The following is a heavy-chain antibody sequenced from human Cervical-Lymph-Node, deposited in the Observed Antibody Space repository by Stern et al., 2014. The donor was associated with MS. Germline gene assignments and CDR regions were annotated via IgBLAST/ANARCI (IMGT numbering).Heavy chain of an antibody. CDR3: ARDRRADPYYYYGMDV. Sequence: VQLVQSGGGVVQPGRSLRLSCAASGFTFSSFSMHWVRQAPGKGLEWISVISYDGTNKYYADSVQGRFTVSRDNSDNTLYLQLNSLRTEDTAVYYCARDRRADPYYYYGMDVWGQGTTVTVSS. V-gene: IGHV3-30-3*01. J-gene: IGHJ6*02. CDR1: GFTFSSFS. CDR2: ISYDGTNK.